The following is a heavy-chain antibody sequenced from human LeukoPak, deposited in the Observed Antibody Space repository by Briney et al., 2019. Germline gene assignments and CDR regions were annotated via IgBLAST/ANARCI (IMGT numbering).Heavy chain of an antibody. V-gene: IGHV4-39*01. CDR3: ARHVSLDTAMARFYY. D-gene: IGHD5-18*01. J-gene: IGHJ4*02. CDR2: LYYSGST. CDR1: GGSISSGSYY. Sequence: ETLSLTCTVSGGSISSGSYYWGWIRQPPGKGLEWIGSLYYSGSTYYNPSLKPRVTISVDTSKNQFSLKLSSVTAADTAVYYCARHVSLDTAMARFYYWGQGTLLTVSS.